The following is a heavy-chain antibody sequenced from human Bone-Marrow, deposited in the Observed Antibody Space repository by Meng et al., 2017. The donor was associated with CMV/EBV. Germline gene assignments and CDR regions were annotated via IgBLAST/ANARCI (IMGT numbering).Heavy chain of an antibody. CDR2: MNPNSGNT. CDR1: GYTFTSYD. J-gene: IGHJ4*02. D-gene: IGHD3-10*01. CDR3: ARETLPLWYYYGSGSQKTYYFDY. V-gene: IGHV1-8*03. Sequence: ASVKVSCKASGYTFTSYDINWVRQATGQGLEWMGWMNPNSGNTGYAQKFQGRVTITRNTSISTAYMELSSLRSEDTAVYYCARETLPLWYYYGSGSQKTYYFDYWGQGTLVTVSS.